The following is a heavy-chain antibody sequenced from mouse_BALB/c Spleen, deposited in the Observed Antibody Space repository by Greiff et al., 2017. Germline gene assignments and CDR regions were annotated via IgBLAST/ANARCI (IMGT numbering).Heavy chain of an antibody. CDR1: GFTFSSYG. CDR2: INSNGGST. V-gene: IGHV5-6-3*01. Sequence: EVKLMESGGGLVQPGGSLKLSCAASGFTFSSYGMSWVRQTPDKRLELVATINSNGGSTYYPDSVKGRFTISRDNAKNTLYLQMSSLKSEDTAMYYCAREGSNFMDYWGQGTSVTVSS. D-gene: IGHD3-1*01. CDR3: AREGSNFMDY. J-gene: IGHJ4*01.